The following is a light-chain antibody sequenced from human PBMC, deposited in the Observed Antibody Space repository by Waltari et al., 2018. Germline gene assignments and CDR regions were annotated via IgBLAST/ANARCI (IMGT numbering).Light chain of an antibody. CDR2: RDN. V-gene: IGLV1-47*01. J-gene: IGLJ3*02. Sequence: QSVLLQPPPPSGTPAQRVTIPCFGRTTDIHWYPQLPGTAPKPLICRDNQRPSGVPDRFSGSKSGTSASRAISGLRSEDEADYYFAAWDHSLSGRVFGGGTKLTVL. CDR3: AAWDHSLSGRV. CDR1: TTDI.